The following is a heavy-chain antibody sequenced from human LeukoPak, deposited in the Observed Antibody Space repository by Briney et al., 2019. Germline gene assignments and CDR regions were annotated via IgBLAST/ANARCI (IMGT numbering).Heavy chain of an antibody. D-gene: IGHD4/OR15-4a*01. CDR1: GYTFTSYG. CDR2: ISAYNGNT. V-gene: IGHV1-18*01. Sequence: ASVRVPFKASGYTFTSYGISWVRQAPGQGLEWMGWISAYNGNTNYAQNLQGRVIMTTDTSTSTAYMELRSLRSDDTAVYYCARDEGYYGAPLFVYWGQGTLVTVSS. CDR3: ARDEGYYGAPLFVY. J-gene: IGHJ4*02.